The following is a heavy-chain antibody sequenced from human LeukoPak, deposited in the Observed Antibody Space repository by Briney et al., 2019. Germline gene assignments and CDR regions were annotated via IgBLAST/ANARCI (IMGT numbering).Heavy chain of an antibody. CDR2: IIPIFGTA. D-gene: IGHD6-19*01. CDR1: GSTFSSYA. Sequence: SVKVSCKASGSTFSSYAISWVRQAPGQGLEWMGGIIPIFGTANYAQKFQGRVTITADESTSTAYMELSSLRSEDTAVYYCAIAVAGNGYYYYGMDVWGQGTTVTVSS. J-gene: IGHJ6*02. V-gene: IGHV1-69*13. CDR3: AIAVAGNGYYYYGMDV.